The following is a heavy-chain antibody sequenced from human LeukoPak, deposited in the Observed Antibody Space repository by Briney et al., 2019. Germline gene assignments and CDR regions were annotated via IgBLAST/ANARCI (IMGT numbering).Heavy chain of an antibody. V-gene: IGHV3-21*01. CDR1: GFTFSGYT. Sequence: GGSLRLSCAASGFTFSGYTLTWIRQAPGKGLEWVSYISSTGSDIYYGDSVKGRFTISRDNAKNLVYLQMNSLRAEDTAVYYCATSMHIWWGNDSWGQGTLVTVSS. CDR2: ISSTGSDI. D-gene: IGHD4/OR15-4a*01. CDR3: ATSMHIWWGNDS. J-gene: IGHJ4*02.